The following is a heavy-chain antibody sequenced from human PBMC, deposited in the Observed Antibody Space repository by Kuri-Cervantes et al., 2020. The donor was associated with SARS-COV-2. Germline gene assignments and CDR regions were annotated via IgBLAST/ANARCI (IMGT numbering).Heavy chain of an antibody. J-gene: IGHJ6*02. D-gene: IGHD2-21*02. V-gene: IGHV4-30-2*01. CDR3: ARARAYSGDDYFYYYGMDV. CDR2: IYHNGRT. Sequence: LRLSCAVSGGSISSGHYSWSWIRQPPGKGLEWLGSIYHNGRTYYNPSLNNRPTIAVDRPNNQVSLKVTSVTAADTAVYYCARARAYSGDDYFYYYGMDVWGQGTTVTVSS. CDR1: GGSISSGHYS.